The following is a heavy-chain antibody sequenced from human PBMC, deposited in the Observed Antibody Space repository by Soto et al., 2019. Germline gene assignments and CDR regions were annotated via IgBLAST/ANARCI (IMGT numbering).Heavy chain of an antibody. V-gene: IGHV3-33*01. CDR3: AMDLGYCSGGSCYSNPVY. CDR1: GFTFSSYG. Sequence: GGSLRLSCAASGFTFSSYGMHWVRQAPGKGLEWVAVIWYDGSNKYYADSVKGRFTISRDNSKNTLYLQMNSLRAEDTAVFYCAMDLGYCSGGSCYSNPVYWGQGTLVTVSS. D-gene: IGHD2-15*01. CDR2: IWYDGSNK. J-gene: IGHJ4*02.